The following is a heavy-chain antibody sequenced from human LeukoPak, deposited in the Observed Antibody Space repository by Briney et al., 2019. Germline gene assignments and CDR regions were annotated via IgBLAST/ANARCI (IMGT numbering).Heavy chain of an antibody. CDR3: ARDYGDYGHYYYYGMDV. J-gene: IGHJ6*02. V-gene: IGHV4-30-4*01. D-gene: IGHD4-17*01. CDR1: GGSISSGDYY. Sequence: SQTLSLTCTVSGGSISSGDYYWSWIRQPPGKGLEWIGYIYYSGSTYYNPSLKSRVTISVDTSKNQFSLKLSSVTAADTAVYYCARDYGDYGHYYYYGMDVWGQGTTVIVSS. CDR2: IYYSGST.